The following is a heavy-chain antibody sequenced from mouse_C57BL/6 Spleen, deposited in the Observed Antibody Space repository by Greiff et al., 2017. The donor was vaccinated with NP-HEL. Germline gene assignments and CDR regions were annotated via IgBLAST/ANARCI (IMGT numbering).Heavy chain of an antibody. CDR2: IDPSDSET. CDR3: ASTDSNTAWFAY. V-gene: IGHV1-52*01. J-gene: IGHJ3*01. D-gene: IGHD2-5*01. Sequence: QVQLQQPGAELVRPGSSVKLSCKASGYTFTSYWMHWVKQRPIQGLEWIGNIDPSDSETHYNQKFKDKATLTVDKSSSTAYMQLSSLTSEDSAVYYGASTDSNTAWFAYWGQGTLVTVSA. CDR1: GYTFTSYW.